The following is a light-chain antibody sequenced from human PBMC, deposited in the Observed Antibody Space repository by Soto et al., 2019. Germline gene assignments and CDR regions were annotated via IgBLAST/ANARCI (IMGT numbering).Light chain of an antibody. J-gene: IGKJ5*01. CDR1: QDISSW. CDR2: AGY. CDR3: EQTKTFPVT. Sequence: DIQMTQSPTPVSATVGDRVTITCRASQDISSWLAWYQLKPGKAPKLLIYAGYSLQSGVPYRFSGSESWTVFTLTLSSLQPKDFATYYYEQTKTFPVTYGQETRLEMK. V-gene: IGKV1D-12*01.